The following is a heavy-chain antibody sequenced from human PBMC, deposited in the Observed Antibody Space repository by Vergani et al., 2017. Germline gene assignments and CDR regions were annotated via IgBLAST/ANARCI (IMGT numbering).Heavy chain of an antibody. CDR3: ARRSSGWAEEFDG. J-gene: IGHJ4*02. V-gene: IGHV4-31*03. CDR1: GGSISSGGYY. CDR2: INHSGST. D-gene: IGHD6-19*01. Sequence: QVQLQESGPGLVKPSQTLSLTCTVSGGSISSGGYYWSWIRQHPGKGLEWIGEINHSGSTNYNPSLKSRVTISVDTSKNQFSLKLSSVTAADTAVYYCARRSSGWAEEFDGGSEGSLVTVSS.